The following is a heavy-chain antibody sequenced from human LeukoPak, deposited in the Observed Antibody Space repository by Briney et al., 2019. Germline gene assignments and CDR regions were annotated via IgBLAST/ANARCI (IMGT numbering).Heavy chain of an antibody. D-gene: IGHD3-22*01. CDR2: IYYSGST. J-gene: IGHJ4*02. V-gene: IGHV4-30-4*01. CDR3: ARLYYYESSGYYLND. CDR1: GGSISSGDYY. Sequence: SETLSLTCTVSGGSISSGDYYWSWIRQPPGKGLEWIGYIYYSGSTYYNPSLKSRVTISVDTSKNQFSLKLRSVTAADTAIYYCARLYYYESSGYYLNDWGQGTLVTVSS.